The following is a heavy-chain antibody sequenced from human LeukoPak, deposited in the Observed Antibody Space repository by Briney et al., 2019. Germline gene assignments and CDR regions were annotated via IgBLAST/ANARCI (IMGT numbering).Heavy chain of an antibody. D-gene: IGHD3-3*01. V-gene: IGHV1-18*01. CDR2: ISGYNGHT. CDR1: GYTFTNYG. CDR3: ARALARSGQRGAFDI. J-gene: IGHJ3*02. Sequence: ASVKVSCKASGYTFTNYGISWMRQAPGEGLEWMGWISGYNGHTKYAQMLQGRVTMTTDTSTSTAYMELSRLRSDDTAVYYCARALARSGQRGAFDIWGQGTMVTVSS.